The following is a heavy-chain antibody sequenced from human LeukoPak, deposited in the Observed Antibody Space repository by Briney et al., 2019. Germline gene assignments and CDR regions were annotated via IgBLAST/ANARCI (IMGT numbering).Heavy chain of an antibody. CDR1: GFTFSNYW. CDR2: IKQDGSEK. J-gene: IGHJ3*02. CDR3: ARPLGRVKENAFDI. Sequence: GGSLRLSCAASGFTFSNYWMNWVRQAPGKGLEWVANIKQDGSEKYCVDSVEGRFSISRDNAKNSLYLQMNSLRVEDTAVYYCARPLGRVKENAFDIWGQGTMVTVSS. V-gene: IGHV3-7*03. D-gene: IGHD2-21*01.